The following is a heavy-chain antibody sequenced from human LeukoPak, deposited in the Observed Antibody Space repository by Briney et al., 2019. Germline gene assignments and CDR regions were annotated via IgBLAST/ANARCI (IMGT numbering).Heavy chain of an antibody. Sequence: SETLSLTCTVSGGSISSYYWSWIRQPPGKGLEWIGYIYYSGSTNYNPSLKSRVTISVDTSKNQFSLKLSPVTAADTAVYYCARHANIVATIGELYWFDPWGQGTLVTVSS. CDR3: ARHANIVATIGELYWFDP. CDR2: IYYSGST. V-gene: IGHV4-59*08. D-gene: IGHD5-12*01. CDR1: GGSISSYY. J-gene: IGHJ5*02.